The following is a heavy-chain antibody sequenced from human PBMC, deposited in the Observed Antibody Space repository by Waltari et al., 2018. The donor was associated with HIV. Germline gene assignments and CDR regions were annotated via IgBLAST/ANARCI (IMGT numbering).Heavy chain of an antibody. V-gene: IGHV1-2*02. CDR2: INPKSGGT. CDR3: ARGGGPNSTGH. D-gene: IGHD3-16*01. Sequence: QVQLMQSGAEVKKPGASVKVSCEASGNRFTSYYIYWVRQAPGQGLEWMGWINPKSGGTNYARRFEGEVSLTRDTSINTVFLEFNRLTLDDTAFYYCARGGGPNSTGHWGQGTLITVSS. CDR1: GNRFTSYY. J-gene: IGHJ4*02.